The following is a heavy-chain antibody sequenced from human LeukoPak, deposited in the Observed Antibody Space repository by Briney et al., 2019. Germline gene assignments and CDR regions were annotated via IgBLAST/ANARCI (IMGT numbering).Heavy chain of an antibody. CDR2: ISGSGGST. J-gene: IGHJ4*02. CDR3: AKSDYYDSSGYNL. V-gene: IGHV3-23*01. Sequence: GGSLRLSCAASGFTFSDYYMSWVRQAPGKGLEWVSAISGSGGSTYYADSVKGRFTISRDNSKNTLYLQMNSLRAEDTAVYYCAKSDYYDSSGYNLWGQGTLVTVSS. CDR1: GFTFSDYY. D-gene: IGHD3-22*01.